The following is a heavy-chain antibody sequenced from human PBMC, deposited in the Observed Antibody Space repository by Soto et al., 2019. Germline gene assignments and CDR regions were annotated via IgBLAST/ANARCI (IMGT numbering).Heavy chain of an antibody. Sequence: ASVKVSCKASGYAFTSYGFSWVRQAPGQGLEWMGWISAYNGHTHYAQNLQGRVTMTTDTSTTTAYMELRSLRSDDTAVYYCARDQNNQWDRLPSGYWGQGTLVTVSS. V-gene: IGHV1-18*04. CDR1: GYAFTSYG. CDR2: ISAYNGHT. D-gene: IGHD1-26*01. J-gene: IGHJ4*02. CDR3: ARDQNNQWDRLPSGY.